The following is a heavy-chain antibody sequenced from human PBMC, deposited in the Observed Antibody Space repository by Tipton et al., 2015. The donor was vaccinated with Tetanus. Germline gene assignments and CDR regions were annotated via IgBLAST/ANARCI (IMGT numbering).Heavy chain of an antibody. Sequence: GLVKPSQTLSLTCTVSGGSFRSGDHYWSWIRQPPGKGLEWIGNIYYNGNTYYLSSLESRVTISADTSNNQFSLSLRSVTAADTAVYYCARQADNWFDPWGQGTLVTVSS. CDR1: GGSFRSGDHY. J-gene: IGHJ5*02. V-gene: IGHV4-30-2*03. D-gene: IGHD6-25*01. CDR3: ARQADNWFDP. CDR2: IYYNGNT.